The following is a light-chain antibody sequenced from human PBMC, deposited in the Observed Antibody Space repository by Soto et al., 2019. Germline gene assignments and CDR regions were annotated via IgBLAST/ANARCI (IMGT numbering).Light chain of an antibody. CDR3: QQRYSTPNT. J-gene: IGKJ2*01. CDR1: QSISSY. V-gene: IGKV1-39*01. Sequence: DIQMTQSPSSLSASVGDRINITCRASQSISSYLNWYQQKPGKAPKLLIYAASSLQSGVPSRFSGSGSGTEFTLTISSLQPEDCATYYCQQRYSTPNTFGQGNKLEIK. CDR2: AAS.